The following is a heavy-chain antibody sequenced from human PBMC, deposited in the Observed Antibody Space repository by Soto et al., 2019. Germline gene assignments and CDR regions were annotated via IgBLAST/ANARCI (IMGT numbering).Heavy chain of an antibody. CDR1: GFTFSSYG. CDR3: AKEWSSSWPIEYYYYYGMDV. D-gene: IGHD6-13*01. V-gene: IGHV3-30*18. Sequence: GGSLRLSCAASGFTFSSYGMHWVRQAPGKGLEWVAVISYDGSNKYYADSVKGRFTISRDNSKNTLYLQMNSLRAEDTAVYYCAKEWSSSWPIEYYYYYGMDVWGQGTTVTVSS. J-gene: IGHJ6*02. CDR2: ISYDGSNK.